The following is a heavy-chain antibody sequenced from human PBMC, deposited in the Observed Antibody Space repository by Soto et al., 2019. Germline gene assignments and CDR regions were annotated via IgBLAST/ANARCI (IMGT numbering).Heavy chain of an antibody. Sequence: QVQLVESGGGVVQPGRSLRLSCAGSGFSFSNYAMHWVRQAPGKGLEWVALILYDETNQYYADSVKGRFTISRDNSKNTLYLQMMTQRPEDTAVYYCAKRRVSASGTLGALDFWGQGTMVTVSS. CDR1: GFSFSNYA. CDR2: ILYDETNQ. D-gene: IGHD6-13*01. V-gene: IGHV3-30*18. CDR3: AKRRVSASGTLGALDF. J-gene: IGHJ3*01.